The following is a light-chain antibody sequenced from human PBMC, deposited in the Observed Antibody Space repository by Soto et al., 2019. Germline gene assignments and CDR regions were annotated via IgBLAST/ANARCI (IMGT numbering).Light chain of an antibody. CDR3: QQYSDWPPIT. CDR2: EAS. J-gene: IGKJ5*01. V-gene: IGKV3-15*01. Sequence: VVMTQSPATLSVSPGERVVLSCRASQSLGTSLAWYHHKPGQAPRLLLYEASIRATGIPARFSGDGSGTEFTLTISSLQSEDFAVYYCQQYSDWPPITFGQGTRLEIK. CDR1: QSLGTS.